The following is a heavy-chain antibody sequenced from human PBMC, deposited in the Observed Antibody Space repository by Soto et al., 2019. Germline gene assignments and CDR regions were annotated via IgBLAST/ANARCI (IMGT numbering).Heavy chain of an antibody. Sequence: PSETLSLTCAVYGGSFSGYYWSWIRQPPGKGLEWIGEINHSGSTNYDPSLKSRVTISVDTSKNQFSLKLSSVTAADTAVYYCASARSRYCSSTSCPKATDYFDYWGQGTLVTVSS. CDR3: ASARSRYCSSTSCPKATDYFDY. D-gene: IGHD2-2*01. CDR1: GGSFSGYY. J-gene: IGHJ4*02. CDR2: INHSGST. V-gene: IGHV4-34*01.